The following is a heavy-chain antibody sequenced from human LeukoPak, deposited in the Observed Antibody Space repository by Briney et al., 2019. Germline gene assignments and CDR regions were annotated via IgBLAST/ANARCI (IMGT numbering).Heavy chain of an antibody. CDR2: MNPNSGNT. J-gene: IGHJ6*02. Sequence: ASVKVSCKASGYTFTSYDINWVRQATGQGLEWMGWMNPNSGNTGYAQKFQGRVTMTRNTSIGTAYMELSSLRSEDTAVYYCARGVAPAYYDFWSGYDYGMDVWGQGTTVTVSS. CDR1: GYTFTSYD. D-gene: IGHD3-3*01. CDR3: ARGVAPAYYDFWSGYDYGMDV. V-gene: IGHV1-8*01.